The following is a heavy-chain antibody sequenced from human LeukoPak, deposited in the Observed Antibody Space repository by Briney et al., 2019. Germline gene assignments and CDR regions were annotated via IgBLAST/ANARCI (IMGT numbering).Heavy chain of an antibody. V-gene: IGHV4-34*01. J-gene: IGHJ5*02. CDR1: GGSFSGDY. Sequence: SETLSLTCAVYGGSFSGDYWSWIRQPPGKGLEWIGEINHSGSTNYNPSLKSRVTISVDTSKNQFSLKLSSVTAADTAVYYCASCYYGSGSYYTWFDPWGQGTLVTVSS. D-gene: IGHD3-10*01. CDR3: ASCYYGSGSYYTWFDP. CDR2: INHSGST.